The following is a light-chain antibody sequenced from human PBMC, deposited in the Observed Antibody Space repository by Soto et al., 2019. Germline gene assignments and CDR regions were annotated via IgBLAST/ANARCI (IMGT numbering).Light chain of an antibody. CDR3: QHYNSYSEA. CDR2: KAP. V-gene: IGKV1-5*03. J-gene: IGKJ1*01. Sequence: DIQMTQSPSTLSGSVGDRVTITCRASQTISSWLAWCQQKPGKAPKLLIYKAPTLKSGVPSRFSGSGSGTEFTLTISSLQPDDFATYYCQHYNSYSEAFGQGTKVDIK. CDR1: QTISSW.